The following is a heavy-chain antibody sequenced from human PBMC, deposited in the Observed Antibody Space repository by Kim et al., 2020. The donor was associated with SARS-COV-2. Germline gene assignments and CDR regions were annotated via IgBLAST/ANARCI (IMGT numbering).Heavy chain of an antibody. J-gene: IGHJ4*02. Sequence: SETLSLTCTVSGGSISSSSYYWGWIRQPPGNGLEWIGSIYYSGSTYYNPSLKSRVTISVDTSKNQFSLKLSSVTAADTAVYYCARQSPQWLAEYYFDYWGQGTLVTVSS. CDR3: ARQSPQWLAEYYFDY. CDR2: IYYSGST. CDR1: GGSISSSSYY. V-gene: IGHV4-39*01. D-gene: IGHD6-19*01.